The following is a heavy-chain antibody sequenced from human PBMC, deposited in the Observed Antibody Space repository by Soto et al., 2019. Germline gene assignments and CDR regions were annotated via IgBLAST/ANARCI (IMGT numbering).Heavy chain of an antibody. J-gene: IGHJ5*02. CDR2: IYHSGST. CDR3: AREVYDILTGYYRGTWWFDP. Sequence: SETLSLTCAVSGGSISSSNWWSCVRQPPGKGLEWIGEIYHSGSTNYNPSLKSRVTISVDKSKNQFSLKLSSVTAADTAVYYCAREVYDILTGYYRGTWWFDPWGQGTLVTVSS. D-gene: IGHD3-9*01. CDR1: GGSISSSNW. V-gene: IGHV4-4*02.